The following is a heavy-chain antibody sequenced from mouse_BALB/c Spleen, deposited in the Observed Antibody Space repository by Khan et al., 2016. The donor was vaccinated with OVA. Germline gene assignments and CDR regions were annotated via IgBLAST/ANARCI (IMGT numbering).Heavy chain of an antibody. Sequence: QVRLQQSGPELVRPGVSVKISCKGSGYTFTDYAMYWVKQSHAESLEWIGLISTYSGNTNYNQKFKGKATMTVDKSSTTAYMELVRLTSADSAIYYCARPAYDGYYDYWGQGTTLTVSS. J-gene: IGHJ2*01. D-gene: IGHD2-3*01. CDR2: ISTYSGNT. CDR3: ARPAYDGYYDY. CDR1: GYTFTDYA. V-gene: IGHV1S137*01.